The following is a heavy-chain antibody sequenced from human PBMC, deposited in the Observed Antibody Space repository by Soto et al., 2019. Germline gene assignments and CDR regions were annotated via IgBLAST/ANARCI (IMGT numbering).Heavy chain of an antibody. D-gene: IGHD1-1*01. V-gene: IGHV4-31*03. CDR3: ASGHDAYKVRY. J-gene: IGHJ4*02. CDR2: IYYTGNT. Sequence: QVQLQESGPGLVKPSQTLSLTCTVSGGSISSGGTGSYWTWIRQLPGKGLEWIGSIYYTGNTYYTPSLKSRPTISIDTSENQFSLKLTSVTAADTAVYFCASGHDAYKVRYWGQGTLVTVSS. CDR1: GGSISSGGTGSY.